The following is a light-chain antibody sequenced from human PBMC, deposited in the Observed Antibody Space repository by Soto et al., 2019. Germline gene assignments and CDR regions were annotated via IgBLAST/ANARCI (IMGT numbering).Light chain of an antibody. CDR2: GVS. Sequence: EIVLTQSPATLSVSPGERATLSCRASQSVDSNLAWYQQRPGQAPRLLIQGVSTRDTGIPARFSGSGSGTEFTLSISGLQYEDFAVYYCQQYKDYYSFGQGTKLEIK. CDR3: QQYKDYYS. J-gene: IGKJ2*03. CDR1: QSVDSN. V-gene: IGKV3-15*01.